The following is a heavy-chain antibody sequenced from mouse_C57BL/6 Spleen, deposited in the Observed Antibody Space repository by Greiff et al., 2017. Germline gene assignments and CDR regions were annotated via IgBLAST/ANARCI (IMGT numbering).Heavy chain of an antibody. CDR2: IYPGDGDT. CDR1: GYAFSSYW. J-gene: IGHJ1*03. Sequence: LLQSGASVKISCKASGYAFSSYWMNWVKQRPGKGLEWIGQIYPGDGDTNYNGKFKGKATLTADKSSSTAYMQLSSLTSEDSAVYFCARTDYDESDGGYFDVWGTGTTVTVSS. D-gene: IGHD1-1*01. CDR3: ARTDYDESDGGYFDV. V-gene: IGHV1-80*01.